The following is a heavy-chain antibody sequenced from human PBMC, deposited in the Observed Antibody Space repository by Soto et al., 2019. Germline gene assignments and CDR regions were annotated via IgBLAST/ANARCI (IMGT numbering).Heavy chain of an antibody. D-gene: IGHD2-8*01. J-gene: IGHJ3*02. CDR3: ARLIETLAFDI. CDR1: GFTVSSNY. CDR2: ISSSGSTI. Sequence: PGGSLRLSCAASGFTVSSNYMSWIRQAPGKGLEWVSYISSSGSTIYYADSVKGRFTISRDNAKNSLYLQMNSLRAEDTAVYYCARLIETLAFDIWGQGTMVTVSS. V-gene: IGHV3-11*01.